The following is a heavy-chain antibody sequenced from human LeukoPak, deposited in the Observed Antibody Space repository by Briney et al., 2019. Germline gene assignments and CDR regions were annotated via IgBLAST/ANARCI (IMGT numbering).Heavy chain of an antibody. J-gene: IGHJ4*02. V-gene: IGHV3-23*01. Sequence: GGSLRLSCAASGFTFSSYAMSWVRQAPGKGLEWVSAISGSGGSTYYADSVKGRFTISRDNSKNTLYLQMNSLRAEDTAVYYCAKDQAMITFGGVIVPPGFWGQGTLVTVSS. CDR1: GFTFSSYA. CDR2: ISGSGGST. D-gene: IGHD3-16*02. CDR3: AKDQAMITFGGVIVPPGF.